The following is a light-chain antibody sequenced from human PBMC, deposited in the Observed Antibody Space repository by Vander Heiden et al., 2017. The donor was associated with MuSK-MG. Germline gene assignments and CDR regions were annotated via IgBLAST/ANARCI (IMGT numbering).Light chain of an antibody. J-gene: IGKJ2*01. CDR2: AAS. CDR1: QRIATY. Sequence: DIQMTQSPSSLSASVGDRVTTTCRASQRIATYLNWYQQKPGKPPKLLIYAASRLQSGVPERFSGSGSGTDFTLTISSLQPEDVATYYCQQSFDTPYTFGQGTKLEIK. V-gene: IGKV1-39*01. CDR3: QQSFDTPYT.